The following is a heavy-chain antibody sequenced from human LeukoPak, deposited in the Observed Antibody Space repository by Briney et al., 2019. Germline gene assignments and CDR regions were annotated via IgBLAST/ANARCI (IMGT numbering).Heavy chain of an antibody. Sequence: SETLSLTCAVYGGSFSGYYWSWIRQPPGKGLEWIGEVNHSGSTNYNPSLKSRITISVDPSKNQFSLKLSSVTAADTAVYYCARDSYYDSSGYFNDAFNMWGQGTMVTVSS. CDR2: VNHSGST. CDR3: ARDSYYDSSGYFNDAFNM. D-gene: IGHD3-22*01. CDR1: GGSFSGYY. J-gene: IGHJ3*02. V-gene: IGHV4-34*01.